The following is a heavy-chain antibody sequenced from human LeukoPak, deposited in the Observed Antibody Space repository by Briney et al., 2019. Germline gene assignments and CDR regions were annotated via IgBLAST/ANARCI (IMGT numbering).Heavy chain of an antibody. CDR3: ARDRVVASADYYFDS. J-gene: IGHJ4*02. Sequence: GASVKVSCKASGYTFTGYYMHWVRQAPGQGLEWMGRINPNSGGTNYAQKFQGRVTMTRDTSISTAYMELSRLRSDDTAVYYCARDRVVASADYYFDSWGQGTLVTVSS. CDR1: GYTFTGYY. D-gene: IGHD6-13*01. V-gene: IGHV1-2*06. CDR2: INPNSGGT.